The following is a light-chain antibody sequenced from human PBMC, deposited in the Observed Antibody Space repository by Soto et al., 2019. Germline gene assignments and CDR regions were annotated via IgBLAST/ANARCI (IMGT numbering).Light chain of an antibody. CDR1: QSVGSSS. V-gene: IGKV1-33*01. Sequence: TQSPDTLSLSPGERATLSCRARQSVGSSSLGWYQQKPGKAPNLLIYDASNLEIGVPSRFSGSGSGTHFTFTISSLQTEDVGTYYCQQYDILPITFGRGTRLEIK. CDR2: DAS. CDR3: QQYDILPIT. J-gene: IGKJ5*01.